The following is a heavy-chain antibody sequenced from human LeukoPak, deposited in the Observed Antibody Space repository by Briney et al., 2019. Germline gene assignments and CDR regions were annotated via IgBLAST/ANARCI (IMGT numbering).Heavy chain of an antibody. CDR1: GGTFSSYA. D-gene: IGHD5-18*01. Sequence: SVKVSCKASGGTFSSYAISWVRQAPGQGLEWMGGIIPIFGTANYAQKFQGRVTITTDESTSTAYMELSCLRSEDTAVYYCARRVTGYSYEEGNWFYPWGQGTLVTVSS. CDR2: IIPIFGTA. V-gene: IGHV1-69*05. J-gene: IGHJ5*02. CDR3: ARRVTGYSYEEGNWFYP.